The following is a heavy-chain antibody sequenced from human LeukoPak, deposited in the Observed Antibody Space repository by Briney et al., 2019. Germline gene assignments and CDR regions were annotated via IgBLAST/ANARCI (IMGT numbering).Heavy chain of an antibody. CDR3: AYFDY. V-gene: IGHV3-30*04. Sequence: GRSLTLSCAASGFTFSSYAMHWVRQAPGKGLEWVAVISYDGSNKYYADSVKGRFTISRDNSKNTLYLQMNSLRAEDTAVYYCAYFDYWGQGTLVTVSS. CDR2: ISYDGSNK. CDR1: GFTFSSYA. J-gene: IGHJ4*02.